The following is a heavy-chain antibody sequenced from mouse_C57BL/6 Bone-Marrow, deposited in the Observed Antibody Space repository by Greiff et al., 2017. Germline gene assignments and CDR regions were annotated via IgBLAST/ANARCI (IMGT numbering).Heavy chain of an antibody. V-gene: IGHV1-26*01. CDR2: INPNNGGT. J-gene: IGHJ3*01. CDR1: GYTFTDSY. Sequence: EVQLQQSGPELVQPGASVKISCKASGYTFTDSYMNWVKQSHGKSLEWIGDINPNNGGTSYNQKFKGKATLTVDKSSSTAYIELRSLTSEDSAVYYCARSRAYWGQGTLVTVSA. CDR3: ARSRAY.